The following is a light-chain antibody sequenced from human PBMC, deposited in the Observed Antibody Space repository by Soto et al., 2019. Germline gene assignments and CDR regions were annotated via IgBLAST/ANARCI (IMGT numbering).Light chain of an antibody. CDR1: QHIINF. J-gene: IGKJ4*01. CDR3: QQYDALPLT. Sequence: DIQMTQSPSSLSASVGDRVIITFQSSQHIINFLNWYQQKPGQAPKLLIYYASNLGTGVPSRFSGSGSGTDFTFTISSLQPEDTATYYCQQYDALPLTFGGGTKVDIK. CDR2: YAS. V-gene: IGKV1-33*01.